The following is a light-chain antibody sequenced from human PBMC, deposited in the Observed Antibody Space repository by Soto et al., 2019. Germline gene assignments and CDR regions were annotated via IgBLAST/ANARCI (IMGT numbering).Light chain of an antibody. V-gene: IGKV1-39*01. Sequence: DIQMTQSPSSLSASVGDRVTITCRASQNIYSYLNWYQQQPGKAPKLLIYGASRLQSGVTSRFSGSGSGADFTLTISSLQPEDFATYSCQQTSSTPYSFGQGTKVDNK. J-gene: IGKJ2*03. CDR3: QQTSSTPYS. CDR1: QNIYSY. CDR2: GAS.